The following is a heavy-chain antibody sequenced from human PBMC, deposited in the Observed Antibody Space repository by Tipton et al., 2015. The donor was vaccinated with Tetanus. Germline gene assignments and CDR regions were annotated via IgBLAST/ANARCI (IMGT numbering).Heavy chain of an antibody. CDR1: GGSISSYY. CDR2: IYFNGST. V-gene: IGHV4-59*12. J-gene: IGHJ6*02. CDR3: ARDSRLFYAMDV. Sequence: TLSLTCTVSGGSISSYYWSWIRQPPGKGLEWIGYIYFNGSTNYNPSLKSRVTISVDTSMSQFSLELNSVTAADTAVYYCARDSRLFYAMDVWGQGATVAVSS. D-gene: IGHD6-25*01.